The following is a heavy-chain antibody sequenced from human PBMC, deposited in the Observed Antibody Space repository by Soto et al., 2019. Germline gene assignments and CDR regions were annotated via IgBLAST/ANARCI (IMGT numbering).Heavy chain of an antibody. CDR3: ARVYLYDILTGYRLPSYGMDV. D-gene: IGHD3-9*01. CDR2: IWYDGSNK. J-gene: IGHJ6*02. CDR1: GFTFSSYG. Sequence: GGSLRLSCAASGFTFSSYGMHWVRQAPGKGLEWVAVIWYDGSNKYYADSVKGRFTISRDNSKNTLYLQMNSLRAEDTAVYYCARVYLYDILTGYRLPSYGMDVWGQGTTVTVSS. V-gene: IGHV3-33*01.